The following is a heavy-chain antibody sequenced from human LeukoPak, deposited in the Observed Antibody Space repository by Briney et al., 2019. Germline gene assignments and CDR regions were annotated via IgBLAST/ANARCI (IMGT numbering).Heavy chain of an antibody. D-gene: IGHD3-22*01. Sequence: GGSLRLSCAASGFTFTNNAMTWVRQAPGKRLEWVSSISGSGGSTDYTDSVRGRFTISRDNSKNTLYLQMNSLRVEDTAVYYCGKKYYYYMNRFYRDVADSWGQGTLVTVSS. CDR2: ISGSGGST. V-gene: IGHV3-23*01. CDR3: GKKYYYYMNRFYRDVADS. J-gene: IGHJ4*02. CDR1: GFTFTNNA.